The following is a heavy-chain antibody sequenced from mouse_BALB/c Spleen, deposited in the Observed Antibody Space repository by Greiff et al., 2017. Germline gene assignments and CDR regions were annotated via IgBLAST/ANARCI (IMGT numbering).Heavy chain of an antibody. V-gene: IGHV5-9-3*01. CDR1: GFTFSSYA. CDR3: ARQPYAMDY. CDR2: ISSGGSYT. Sequence: EVQLVESGGGLVKPGGSLKLSCAASGFTFSSYAMSWVRQTPEKRLEWVATISSGGSYTYYPDSVKGRFTISRDNAKNTLYLQMSSLRSEDTAMYYCARQPYAMDYWGQGTSVTVSS. J-gene: IGHJ4*01.